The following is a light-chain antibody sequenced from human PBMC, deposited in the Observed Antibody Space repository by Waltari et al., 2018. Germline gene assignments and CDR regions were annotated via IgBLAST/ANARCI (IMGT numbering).Light chain of an antibody. J-gene: IGKJ1*01. V-gene: IGKV3-20*01. Sequence: EIMLTQSPGTLSLSPGERAPLSCRTSQRIGRSLAWYQQKPGQAPRLLIDGASSRATDIPDRFSGSGSGTDXSLTINRLEPEXXXLYYCQHYVRLPVTFGQGTKVEIK. CDR2: GAS. CDR1: QRIGRS. CDR3: QHYVRLPVT.